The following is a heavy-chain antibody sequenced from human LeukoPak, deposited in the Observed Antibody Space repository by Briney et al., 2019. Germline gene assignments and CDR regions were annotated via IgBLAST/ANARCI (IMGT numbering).Heavy chain of an antibody. Sequence: ASVKVSCKASGGTFSSYAISWVRQAPGQGLEWMGRIIPIFGIANYAQKFQGRVTITADKSTSTAYMELSSLRSEDTAVYYCARDLFFDSSGYDYWGQGTLVTVSS. D-gene: IGHD3-22*01. V-gene: IGHV1-69*04. CDR2: IIPIFGIA. J-gene: IGHJ4*02. CDR1: GGTFSSYA. CDR3: ARDLFFDSSGYDY.